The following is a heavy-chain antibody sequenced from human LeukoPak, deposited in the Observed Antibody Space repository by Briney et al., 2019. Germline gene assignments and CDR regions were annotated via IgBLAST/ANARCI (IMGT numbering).Heavy chain of an antibody. CDR1: GDSISSYY. CDR3: VRDIGARLPTV. V-gene: IGHV4-59*12. D-gene: IGHD6-6*01. Sequence: QSSETLSLTCTVSGDSISSYYCSWIRQPPGKGLEWIGYIYYSGSTSYNPSLKSRVTISVDKSNNQFSLNLNSVTAADTAIYYCVRDIGARLPTVWGQGTLVTVSS. J-gene: IGHJ4*02. CDR2: IYYSGST.